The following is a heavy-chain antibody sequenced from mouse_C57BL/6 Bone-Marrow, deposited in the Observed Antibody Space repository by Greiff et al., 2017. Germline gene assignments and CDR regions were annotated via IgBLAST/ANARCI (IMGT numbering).Heavy chain of an antibody. J-gene: IGHJ3*01. Sequence: VQLQQSGAELVRPGASVKLSCTASGFNIKDDYIHWVKQRPGQGLEWIGEIDPSDSYTNYNQKFKGKATLTVDPSSSTAYMQLSSLTSEDSAVDYCARRPFYPFAYWGQGTLVTVSA. CDR2: IDPSDSYT. CDR3: ARRPFYPFAY. CDR1: GFNIKDDY. V-gene: IGHV1-50*01. D-gene: IGHD2-1*01.